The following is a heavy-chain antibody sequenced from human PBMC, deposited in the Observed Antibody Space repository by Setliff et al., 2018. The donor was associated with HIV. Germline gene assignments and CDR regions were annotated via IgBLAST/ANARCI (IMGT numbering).Heavy chain of an antibody. J-gene: IGHJ4*02. CDR3: ATSGYSSGWYVFDY. CDR1: GDTFSNYA. CDR2: IIPIFGTA. V-gene: IGHV1-69*05. Sequence: SVKVSCKASGDTFSNYAISWVRQAPGQGLEWMGGIIPIFGTASHAQKFQGRVTITTDESTSTAYMELSSLRSEDTAVYYCATSGYSSGWYVFDYWGQGTRVTVPQ. D-gene: IGHD6-19*01.